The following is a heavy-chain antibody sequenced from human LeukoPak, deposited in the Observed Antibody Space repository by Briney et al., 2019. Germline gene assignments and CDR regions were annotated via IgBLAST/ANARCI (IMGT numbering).Heavy chain of an antibody. D-gene: IGHD3-3*01. J-gene: IGHJ4*02. CDR2: IYWNDDK. CDR3: AHRRGRHYDFWSGYFDPDTFDY. V-gene: IGHV2-5*01. Sequence: SGPTLVNPTQTLTLTCTFSGFSLSTSGVGVGWIRQPPGKALEWLALIYWNDDKRYSPSLKSSLTITKDTSKNQVVLTMTNMDPVDTATYYCAHRRGRHYDFWSGYFDPDTFDYWGQGTLVTVSS. CDR1: GFSLSTSGVG.